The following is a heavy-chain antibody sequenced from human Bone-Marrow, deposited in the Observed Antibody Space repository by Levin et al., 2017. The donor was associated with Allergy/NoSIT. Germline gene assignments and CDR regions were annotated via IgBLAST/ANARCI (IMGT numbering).Heavy chain of an antibody. Sequence: SQTLSLTCTVSGGSVSSGSYYWSWIRQPPGKGLEWIGYIYYSGSTNYNPSLKSRVTISVDTSKNQFSLKLSSVTAADTAVYYCARGDGYSSGWYWFDPWGQGTLVTVSS. CDR2: IYYSGST. CDR1: GGSVSSGSYY. V-gene: IGHV4-61*01. D-gene: IGHD6-19*01. CDR3: ARGDGYSSGWYWFDP. J-gene: IGHJ5*02.